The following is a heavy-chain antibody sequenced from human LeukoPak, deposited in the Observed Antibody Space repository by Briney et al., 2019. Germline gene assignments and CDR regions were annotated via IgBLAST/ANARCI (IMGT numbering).Heavy chain of an antibody. CDR2: ISAYNGNT. V-gene: IGHV1-18*01. D-gene: IGHD4-11*01. Sequence: ASVKVSCKASGYTFTSYGISWVRQAPGQGLEWMGWISAYNGNTNYAQKLQGRVTMTTDTSTSTAYMELRSLRSDDTAVYYCAREGDHYSDYVPLDYWGQGTLVTVSS. J-gene: IGHJ4*02. CDR1: GYTFTSYG. CDR3: AREGDHYSDYVPLDY.